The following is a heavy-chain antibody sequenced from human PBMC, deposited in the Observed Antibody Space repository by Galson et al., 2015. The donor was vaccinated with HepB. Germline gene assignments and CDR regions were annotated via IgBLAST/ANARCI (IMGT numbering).Heavy chain of an antibody. V-gene: IGHV3-15*01. Sequence: SLRLSCAASGFTFSNAWMSWVRQAPGKGLEWVGRIKSKTDGGTTDYAAPVKGRFTISRDDSKNTLYLQMNSLKTEDTAVYYCTTEVVWLSGGYGMDVWGQGTTVTVSS. CDR2: IKSKTDGGTT. J-gene: IGHJ6*02. CDR3: TTEVVWLSGGYGMDV. D-gene: IGHD5-18*01. CDR1: GFTFSNAW.